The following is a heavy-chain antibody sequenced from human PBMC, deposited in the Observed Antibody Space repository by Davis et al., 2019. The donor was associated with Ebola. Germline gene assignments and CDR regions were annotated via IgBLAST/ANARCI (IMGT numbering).Heavy chain of an antibody. J-gene: IGHJ6*02. Sequence: AASVKVSCKASGYTFTSYYMHWVRQAPGQGLEWMGIINPSGGSTSYAQKFQGRVTMTRDTSTSTVYMELSSLRSEDTAVYYCAREPLVVVAAVNYYYYGMDVWGQGTTVTVSS. V-gene: IGHV1-46*01. CDR1: GYTFTSYY. D-gene: IGHD2-15*01. CDR2: INPSGGST. CDR3: AREPLVVVAAVNYYYYGMDV.